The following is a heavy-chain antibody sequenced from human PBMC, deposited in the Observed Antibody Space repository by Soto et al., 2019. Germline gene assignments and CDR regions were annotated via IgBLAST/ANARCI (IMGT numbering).Heavy chain of an antibody. CDR3: ASGVPLGY. J-gene: IGHJ4*02. CDR2: MNPKSGNT. D-gene: IGHD6-6*01. Sequence: WLRQATGQGLEWMGWMNPKSGNTNYAQEFQGRVTMTRDTSISTAYMELSSLRSDDTAVYYCASGVPLGYWGQGTLVTVSS. V-gene: IGHV1-8*01.